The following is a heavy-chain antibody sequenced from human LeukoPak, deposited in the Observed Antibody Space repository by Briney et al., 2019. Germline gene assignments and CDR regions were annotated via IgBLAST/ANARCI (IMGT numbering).Heavy chain of an antibody. D-gene: IGHD2-15*01. Sequence: PGGSLKLSCAASGFTFSGSAMHWVRQASGKGLEWVGRIRSKANSYATAYAASVKGRFTISRDDSKNTAYLQMNSLKTEDTAVYYCTSMVAALCYWGQGTLVTVSS. CDR1: GFTFSGSA. CDR3: TSMVAALCY. V-gene: IGHV3-73*01. CDR2: IRSKANSYAT. J-gene: IGHJ4*02.